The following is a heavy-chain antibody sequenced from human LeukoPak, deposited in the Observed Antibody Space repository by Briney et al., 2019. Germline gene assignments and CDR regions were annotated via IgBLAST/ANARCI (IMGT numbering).Heavy chain of an antibody. V-gene: IGHV4-59*13. CDR3: ARGFGAVNRGPSFDY. CDR1: GGSITNYY. CDR2: IHYSGST. J-gene: IGHJ4*02. D-gene: IGHD3-16*01. Sequence: PSETLSLTCTVSGGSITNYYWSWIQQPPGKGLEWIGSIHYSGSTNYNPSLKSRVTISVDTSRNQFSLKLTSMTAADTAVYYCARGFGAVNRGPSFDYWGQGTLVTVSS.